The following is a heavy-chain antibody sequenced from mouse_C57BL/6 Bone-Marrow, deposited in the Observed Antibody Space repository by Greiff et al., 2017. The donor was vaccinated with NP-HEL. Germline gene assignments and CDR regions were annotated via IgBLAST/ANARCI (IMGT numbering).Heavy chain of an antibody. V-gene: IGHV1-72*01. Sequence: QVQLQQPGAELVKPGASVKLSCKASGYTFTSYWMHWVKQRPGRGLEWIGRIDPNSGGTKYNEKFKSKATLTVDKPSSTAYMQLSSLTSEDSAVYYGAREWDCYHVEAWFAYWGQGTLVTVSA. D-gene: IGHD2-3*01. CDR2: IDPNSGGT. J-gene: IGHJ3*01. CDR3: AREWDCYHVEAWFAY. CDR1: GYTFTSYW.